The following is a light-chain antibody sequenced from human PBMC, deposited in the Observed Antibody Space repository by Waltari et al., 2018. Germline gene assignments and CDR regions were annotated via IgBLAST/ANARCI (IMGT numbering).Light chain of an antibody. CDR1: QSVLYSSYNKNL. V-gene: IGKV4-1*01. J-gene: IGKJ2*01. CDR3: QQFYTTPMFT. CDR2: WAS. Sequence: DIVMTQSPDSLAVSLGEQATINCRSSQSVLYSSYNKNLLAWYQQKPGQPPKLLIYWASTRESGVPDRFSGSGSGTDFTLTISSLQAEDVAVYYCQQFYTTPMFTFGQGTKLEIK.